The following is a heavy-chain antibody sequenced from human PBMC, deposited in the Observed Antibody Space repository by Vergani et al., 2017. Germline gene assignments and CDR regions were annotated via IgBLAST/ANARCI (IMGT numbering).Heavy chain of an antibody. CDR1: GGSISSYY. D-gene: IGHD6-6*01. J-gene: IGHJ4*02. Sequence: QVQLQESGPGLVKPSETLSLTCTVSGGSISSYYWSWIRQPPGKGLEWIGYIYYSGSTNYNPSLKSRVTISVDTSKNQFSLKRSSVTAADTAVYYCAREQAGGAARPGVYYFDYWGQGTLVTVSS. CDR2: IYYSGST. V-gene: IGHV4-59*01. CDR3: AREQAGGAARPGVYYFDY.